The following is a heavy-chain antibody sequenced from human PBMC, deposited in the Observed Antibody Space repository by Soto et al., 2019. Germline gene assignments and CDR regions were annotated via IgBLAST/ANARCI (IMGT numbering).Heavy chain of an antibody. V-gene: IGHV3-33*08. CDR2: IWYDGSNK. Sequence: GGSLRLSCAASGFTFSSYGMHWVRQAPGKGLEWVAVIWYDGSNKYYADSVKGRFTISRDNSKNTLYLQMNSLRAEDTAVYYCARDALRIAARGYFDYWGQGTLVTVSS. CDR1: GFTFSSYG. J-gene: IGHJ4*02. CDR3: ARDALRIAARGYFDY. D-gene: IGHD6-6*01.